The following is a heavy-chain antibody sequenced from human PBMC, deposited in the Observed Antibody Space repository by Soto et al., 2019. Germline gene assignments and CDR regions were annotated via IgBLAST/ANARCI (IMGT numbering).Heavy chain of an antibody. D-gene: IGHD5-18*01. Sequence: SGPTLVNPTQTLTLTCTFSGFSLTTSGVVVGWIRQPPGKALEWLALIFWNDDERYSPSLKSRLTITKDTSKNQVVLTMTNMDPVDTATYYCVNTGYSYDPFDYGGRGTLVTVSS. CDR1: GFSLTTSGVV. CDR2: IFWNDDE. V-gene: IGHV2-5*01. CDR3: VNTGYSYDPFDY. J-gene: IGHJ4*02.